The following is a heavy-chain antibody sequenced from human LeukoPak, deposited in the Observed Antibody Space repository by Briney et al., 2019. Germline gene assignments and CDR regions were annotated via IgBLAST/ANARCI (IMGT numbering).Heavy chain of an antibody. V-gene: IGHV1-2*02. Sequence: ASVKVSCKASGYTLSVYYIHWLRQAPGQGLEWLGWINPNNGGTLYSQKFQGGVTMSRDTSISAVYMELNRLTTDDTAVYFCARGVATTGAKFFDYWGQGTLVTVSS. D-gene: IGHD6-13*01. CDR3: ARGVATTGAKFFDY. CDR2: INPNNGGT. J-gene: IGHJ4*02. CDR1: GYTLSVYY.